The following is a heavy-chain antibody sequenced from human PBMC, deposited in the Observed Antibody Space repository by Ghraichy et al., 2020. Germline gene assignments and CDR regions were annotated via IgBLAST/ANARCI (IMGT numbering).Heavy chain of an antibody. CDR3: ARHPDHRYNWNDVGD. D-gene: IGHD1-20*01. V-gene: IGHV4-39*01. CDR2: IYYSGST. CDR1: GGSISSSSYY. J-gene: IGHJ4*02. Sequence: SETLSLTCTVSGGSISSSSYYWGWIRQPPGKGLEWIGSIYYSGSTYYNPSLKSRVTISVDTSKNQFSLKLSSVTAADTAVYYCARHPDHRYNWNDVGDWGQGTLVTVSS.